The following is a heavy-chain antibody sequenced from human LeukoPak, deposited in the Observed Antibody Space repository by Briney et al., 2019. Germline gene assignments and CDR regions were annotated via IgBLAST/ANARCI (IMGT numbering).Heavy chain of an antibody. D-gene: IGHD6-19*01. J-gene: IGHJ4*02. V-gene: IGHV3-15*07. Sequence: PGGSLRLSCAGSGLTFSDAWINWVRQAPGKGLEWVGRIKSSGAGGTADHAAPVKGRFTISRDDPKNTAFPQMNSLKTEDTAVYYCTTEPDSSGWYGGYWGQGTLVTVSS. CDR2: IKSSGAGGTA. CDR1: GLTFSDAW. CDR3: TTEPDSSGWYGGY.